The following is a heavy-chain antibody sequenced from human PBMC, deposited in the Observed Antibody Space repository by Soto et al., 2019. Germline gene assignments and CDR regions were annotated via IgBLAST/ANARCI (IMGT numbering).Heavy chain of an antibody. Sequence: ETLSLTCAVYGGSFSGYYWSWVRQPPGKGLEWIGEIYHSGSTNYNPSLKSRVTISVDKSKNQFSLKLSSVTAADTAVYYCAKCITALGPIDYWGQGTLVTVSS. J-gene: IGHJ4*02. V-gene: IGHV4-34*01. CDR3: AKCITALGPIDY. CDR1: GGSFSGYY. CDR2: IYHSGST. D-gene: IGHD6-6*01.